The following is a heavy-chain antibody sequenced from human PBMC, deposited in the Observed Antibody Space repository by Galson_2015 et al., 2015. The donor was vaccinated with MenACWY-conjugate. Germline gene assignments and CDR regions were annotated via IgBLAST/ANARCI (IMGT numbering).Heavy chain of an antibody. V-gene: IGHV1-3*01. CDR3: TTGSLLDY. CDR1: GYTFTSYA. J-gene: IGHJ4*02. D-gene: IGHD3-10*01. CDR2: INAGNGNT. Sequence: QSGAEVKKPGASVQVSCKASGYTFTSYAVHWVRQAPGQNLEWMGWINAGNGNTKYSQKFQGRVTITRDTSASTAYMDLSSLRSEDTALYYCTTGSLLDYWGQGALVTVSS.